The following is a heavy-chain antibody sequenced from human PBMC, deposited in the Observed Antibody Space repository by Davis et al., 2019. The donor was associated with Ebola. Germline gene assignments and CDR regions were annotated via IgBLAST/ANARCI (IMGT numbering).Heavy chain of an antibody. J-gene: IGHJ5*02. D-gene: IGHD2-15*01. V-gene: IGHV1-8*01. Sequence: ASVKVSCKASGYTFTSYDINWVRQATGQGLEWMGWMNPNSGNTGYGQKFQGRVTMTRDTSITTAYMELSSLSSDDTAVYYCTRGIARRRSGSWFDPWGQGTPVTVSS. CDR2: MNPNSGNT. CDR3: TRGIARRRSGSWFDP. CDR1: GYTFTSYD.